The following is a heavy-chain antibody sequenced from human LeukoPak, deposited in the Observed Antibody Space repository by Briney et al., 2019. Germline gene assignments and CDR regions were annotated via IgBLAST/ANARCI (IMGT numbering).Heavy chain of an antibody. CDR3: ARVAGFGERGMDV. Sequence: GASVKVSCKASGYQFISYTMSWVRQAPGRGLEWMGWINTKTANPTYAQDFTGRFVFSLDTSVSTAYLQISGLKAGDTAVYYCARVAGFGERGMDVWGQGTTVTVSS. D-gene: IGHD3-10*01. CDR1: GYQFISYT. CDR2: INTKTANP. J-gene: IGHJ6*02. V-gene: IGHV7-4-1*02.